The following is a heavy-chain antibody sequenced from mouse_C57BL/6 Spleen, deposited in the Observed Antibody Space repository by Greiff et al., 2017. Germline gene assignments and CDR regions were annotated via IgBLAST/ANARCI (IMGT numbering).Heavy chain of an antibody. V-gene: IGHV5-4*01. D-gene: IGHD1-1*01. CDR3: ARDISLITSVVATRYWYFDV. CDR1: GFTFSSYA. J-gene: IGHJ1*03. CDR2: ISHGGSCT. Sequence: EVQLVESGGGLVKPGGSLKLSCAASGFTFSSYAMSWVRQTPEKRLEWVATISHGGSCTYYPDNVKGRFTMSRANANNNLYLQMSHLKSEDTAMCYCARDISLITSVVATRYWYFDVWGTGTTLTVSS.